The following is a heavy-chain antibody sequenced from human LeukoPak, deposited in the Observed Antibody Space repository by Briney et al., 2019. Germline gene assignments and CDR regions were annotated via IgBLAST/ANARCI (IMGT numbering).Heavy chain of an antibody. J-gene: IGHJ3*02. CDR1: GDTFSTSN. Sequence: GGTLRLSCAASGDTFSTSNMNWVCKARGKGQEWVSSISSSSGSTIYYADSVKGRFTISRDNAKNSLYLQMNTLRAEDTAVYYCASRGYWDAFDIWGQGTMVTVSS. D-gene: IGHD1-26*01. CDR2: ISSSSGSTI. V-gene: IGHV3-48*04. CDR3: ASRGYWDAFDI.